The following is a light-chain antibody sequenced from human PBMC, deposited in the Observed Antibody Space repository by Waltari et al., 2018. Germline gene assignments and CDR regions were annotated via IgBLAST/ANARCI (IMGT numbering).Light chain of an antibody. CDR3: GTWDSSLGIGV. Sequence: QSVLTQAPPVSAAPGQKVTISCSGSTPNIVTIYVSWYHQFPGTAPKLLIYEDNRRPSGIPDRFSGSKSGASATLGITGLQTGDEANYYCGTWDSSLGIGVLGGGTRVTVL. J-gene: IGLJ3*02. CDR2: EDN. CDR1: TPNIVTIY. V-gene: IGLV1-51*01.